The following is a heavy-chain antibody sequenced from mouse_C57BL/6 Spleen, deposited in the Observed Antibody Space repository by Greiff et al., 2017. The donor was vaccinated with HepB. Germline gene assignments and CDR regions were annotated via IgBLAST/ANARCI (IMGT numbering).Heavy chain of an antibody. V-gene: IGHV1-80*01. D-gene: IGHD2-5*01. CDR1: GYAFSSYW. CDR3: ARMGYSKPSGYFDV. Sequence: QVQLKESGAELVKPGASVKISCKASGYAFSSYWMNWVKQRPGKGLEWIGQIYPGDGDTNYNGKFQGKATLTADKSSSTAYMQLSSLTSEDSAVYFCARMGYSKPSGYFDVWGTGTTVTVSS. CDR2: IYPGDGDT. J-gene: IGHJ1*03.